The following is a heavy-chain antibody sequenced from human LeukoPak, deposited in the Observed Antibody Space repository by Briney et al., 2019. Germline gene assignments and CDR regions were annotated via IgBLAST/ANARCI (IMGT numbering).Heavy chain of an antibody. CDR1: GYTFTSYY. J-gene: IGHJ4*02. Sequence: ASVEVSCKASGYTFTSYYMHWVRQAPGQGLEWMGIINPSGGSTSYAQQFQGRVTMTRDTSTSTVYMELSSLRSEDTAVYYCARAPGYCDSSGVFDYWGQGTLVTVSS. CDR2: INPSGGST. V-gene: IGHV1-46*01. CDR3: ARAPGYCDSSGVFDY. D-gene: IGHD3-22*01.